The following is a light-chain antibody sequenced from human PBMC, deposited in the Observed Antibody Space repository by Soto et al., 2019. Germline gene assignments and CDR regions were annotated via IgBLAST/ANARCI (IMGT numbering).Light chain of an antibody. CDR1: QSISSSF. V-gene: IGKV3-20*01. CDR2: GAS. CDR3: QQYGSSPRGA. J-gene: IGKJ1*01. Sequence: DIVLTQSPGTLSLSPGERATLSCRASQSISSSFLAWYQQKPGQAPRLLIYGASSRVTGIPDRFSGSGSGTDFTLTISRLEPEDFAVYYCQQYGSSPRGAFGQGTKVEIK.